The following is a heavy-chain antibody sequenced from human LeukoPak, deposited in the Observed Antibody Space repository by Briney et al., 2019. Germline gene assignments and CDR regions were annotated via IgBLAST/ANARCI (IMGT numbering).Heavy chain of an antibody. CDR1: GYPFTAFI. Sequence: ASVKVSCKASGYPFTAFIISWVRQAPGQALEWMGRINPRNDNIDYARKFQGRLTMTTNTSLGAAYMELSGLTSEDTATYYCVRWYDYGEKRLDPWGHGTLVIVSS. J-gene: IGHJ5*02. CDR3: VRWYDYGEKRLDP. V-gene: IGHV1-8*02. D-gene: IGHD4/OR15-4a*01. CDR2: INPRNDNI.